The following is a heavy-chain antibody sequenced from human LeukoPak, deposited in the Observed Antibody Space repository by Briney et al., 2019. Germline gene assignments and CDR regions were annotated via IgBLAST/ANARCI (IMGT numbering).Heavy chain of an antibody. CDR2: IYYSGST. V-gene: IGHV4-39*01. Sequence: PSETLSLTCTVSGGSISSSNYYWGWIRQPPGKGLEWIGSIYYSGSTYYNPSLKSRVTISVDTSKNQFSLKLNSVTAADTAVYYCARHSWVIPVADHFDYWGQGTLVIVSS. CDR1: GGSISSSNYY. J-gene: IGHJ4*02. D-gene: IGHD6-19*01. CDR3: ARHSWVIPVADHFDY.